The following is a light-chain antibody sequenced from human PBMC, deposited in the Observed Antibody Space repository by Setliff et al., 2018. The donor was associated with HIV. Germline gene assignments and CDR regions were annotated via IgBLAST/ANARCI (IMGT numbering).Light chain of an antibody. Sequence: QSVLTQPASVSGSPGQSITISCTGTSSDIGRYKLVSWYQQHPGKAPKLIIYEVSKWPSGISERFSGSKSGNTASLTISGLRAEDEADYYCSSYTSSSTLVVFGGGTKVTVL. CDR3: SSYTSSSTLVV. CDR1: SSDIGRYKL. V-gene: IGLV2-14*02. J-gene: IGLJ2*01. CDR2: EVS.